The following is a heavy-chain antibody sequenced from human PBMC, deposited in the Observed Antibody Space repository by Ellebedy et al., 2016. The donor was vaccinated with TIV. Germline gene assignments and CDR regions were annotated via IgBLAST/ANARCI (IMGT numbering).Heavy chain of an antibody. CDR1: GGSISSYY. V-gene: IGHV4-59*08. CDR2: ISYSGST. CDR3: ARRGGGSYSTNAFDI. D-gene: IGHD1-26*01. Sequence: MPSETLSLTCTISGGSISSYYWSWIRQPPGKGLEWIGYISYSGSTNYNPSLKSRVTISVDKSKNQFSLKLSSVTAADTAVYYCARRGGGSYSTNAFDIWGQGTMVTVSS. J-gene: IGHJ3*02.